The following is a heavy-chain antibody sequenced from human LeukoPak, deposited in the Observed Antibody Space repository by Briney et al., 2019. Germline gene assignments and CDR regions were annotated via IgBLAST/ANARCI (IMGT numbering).Heavy chain of an antibody. CDR1: GYTFTSYG. V-gene: IGHV1-18*01. J-gene: IGHJ3*02. CDR3: ARVGDLSGRPSGDAFDI. D-gene: IGHD3-3*01. CDR2: ISAYNGNT. Sequence: ASVKVSCTASGYTFTSYGISWVRQAPGQGLEWMGWISAYNGNTNYAQKLQGRVTMTTDTSTSTAYMELRSLRSDDTAVYYCARVGDLSGRPSGDAFDIWGQGTMVTVSS.